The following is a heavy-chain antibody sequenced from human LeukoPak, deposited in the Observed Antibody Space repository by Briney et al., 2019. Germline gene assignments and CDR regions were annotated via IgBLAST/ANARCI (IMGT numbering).Heavy chain of an antibody. CDR1: GGSISNYY. J-gene: IGHJ4*02. CDR2: IYSSGST. CDR3: ARGLRSSSWYLGY. Sequence: TSETLSLTCTVSGGSISNYYWSWIRQPAGKRLEWLGRIYSSGSTNYNPSLESRVTVSVDTSKNQFSLKLSSVTAADTAVYYCARGLRSSSWYLGYWGQGTLVTVSS. V-gene: IGHV4-4*07. D-gene: IGHD6-13*01.